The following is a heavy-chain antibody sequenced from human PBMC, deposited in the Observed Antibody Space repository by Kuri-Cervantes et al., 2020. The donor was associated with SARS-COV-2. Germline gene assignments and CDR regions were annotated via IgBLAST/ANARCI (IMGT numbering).Heavy chain of an antibody. CDR2: ISGYNGNT. CDR3: ARDHRMITFGGVIDHFDY. D-gene: IGHD3-16*02. J-gene: IGHJ4*02. V-gene: IGHV1-18*04. CDR1: GYTVTSYG. Sequence: ASVKVSCKASGYTVTSYGISWVRQAPGQGLEWMGWISGYNGNTNYAQKLQGRVTMTTDTSTSTADMELRSLRSDDTAVYYCARDHRMITFGGVIDHFDYWGQGTLVTVSS.